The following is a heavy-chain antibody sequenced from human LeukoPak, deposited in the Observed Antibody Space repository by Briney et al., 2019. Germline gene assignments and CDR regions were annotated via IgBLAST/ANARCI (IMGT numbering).Heavy chain of an antibody. CDR1: GFTFSSYA. CDR2: ISGSGGST. V-gene: IGHV3-23*01. J-gene: IGHJ4*02. CDR3: ARGEQQLVLPDY. D-gene: IGHD6-13*01. Sequence: AGGSLRLSCAASGFTFSSYAMSWVRQAPGKGLEWVSAISGSGGSTYYADSVKGRFTISRDNSKNTLYLQMNNLRAEDTAVYYCARGEQQLVLPDYWGQGTLVTVSS.